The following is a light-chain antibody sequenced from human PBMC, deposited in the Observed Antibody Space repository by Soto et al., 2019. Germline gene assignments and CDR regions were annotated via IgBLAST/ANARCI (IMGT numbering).Light chain of an antibody. CDR1: QSISSW. V-gene: IGKV1-5*01. CDR3: HQYDGSPIT. CDR2: GVS. Sequence: DIQMTQSPSTLSASVGDRVTITCRASQSISSWLAWYQQKPGKAPKLLISGVSKRATGIPDRFSGDGSGTDFTLTISRLEPEDFALYICHQYDGSPITFGQGTRLEIK. J-gene: IGKJ5*01.